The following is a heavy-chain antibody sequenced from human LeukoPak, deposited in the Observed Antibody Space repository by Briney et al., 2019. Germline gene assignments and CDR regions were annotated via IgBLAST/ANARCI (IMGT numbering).Heavy chain of an antibody. Sequence: PGGSLRLSCAASGFTFSDYYMSWIRQAPGKGLEWVSYISSSGSTIYYADSVKGRFTISRDNAKNSLYLQMNSLRAEDTAVYYCARDSSGYSASLLFDIWGQGTMVTVSS. V-gene: IGHV3-11*01. D-gene: IGHD3-22*01. CDR2: ISSSGSTI. CDR3: ARDSSGYSASLLFDI. CDR1: GFTFSDYY. J-gene: IGHJ3*02.